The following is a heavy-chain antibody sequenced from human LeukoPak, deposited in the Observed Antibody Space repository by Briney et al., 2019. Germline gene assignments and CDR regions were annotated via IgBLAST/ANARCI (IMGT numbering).Heavy chain of an antibody. CDR2: IYSGGST. D-gene: IGHD2-21*02. CDR3: ARGEVTVAFDT. Sequence: GGSLRLSCAASGFTFSSYAMSWVRQAPGKGLEWVSVIYSGGSTYYADSVKGRFTVSRDNSMNTVFLQMNSLRAEDTAVYYCARGEVTVAFDTWGQGTMVTVSS. CDR1: GFTFSSYA. J-gene: IGHJ3*02. V-gene: IGHV3-66*01.